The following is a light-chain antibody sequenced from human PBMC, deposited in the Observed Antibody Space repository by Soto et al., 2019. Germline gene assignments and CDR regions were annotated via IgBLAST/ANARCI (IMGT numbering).Light chain of an antibody. CDR2: GAS. J-gene: IGKJ1*01. CDR1: QSISNNF. V-gene: IGKV3-20*01. Sequence: EIVLTHSPGTLSLSPGESAALSCRASQSISNNFLAWYQRKPGQAPRLLIYGASYRATDIPNRFSGSGSGTDLTLTVTRLEPDDFAVYCCQQYGGSPPTFGQGPTVEVK. CDR3: QQYGGSPPT.